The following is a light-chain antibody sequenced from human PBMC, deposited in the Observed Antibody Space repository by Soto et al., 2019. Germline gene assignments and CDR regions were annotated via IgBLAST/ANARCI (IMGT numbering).Light chain of an antibody. CDR3: QQYAGSPWT. J-gene: IGKJ1*01. CDR2: GAS. CDR1: QSVSSTY. Sequence: IVLTQSPGTLSLSPGERATLSCRASQSVSSTYLAWYRQKPGQAPRLLIYGASSRATGIPDRFSGSGSGTDFTLIISRLEPEDFAVYYCQQYAGSPWTVGQGTKVEIK. V-gene: IGKV3-20*01.